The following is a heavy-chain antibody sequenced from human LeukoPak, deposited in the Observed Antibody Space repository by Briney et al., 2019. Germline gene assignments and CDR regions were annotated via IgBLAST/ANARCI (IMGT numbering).Heavy chain of an antibody. V-gene: IGHV3-30-3*01. Sequence: PGGSLRLSCAASGFTFSNYAMHWVRQAPGKGLEWVAVISYDGSNKHYADSVKGRFTISKDNAKNTVYLQMNNLRAEDTAVYYCVSFYETYWGRGTLVTVSS. J-gene: IGHJ4*02. CDR1: GFTFSNYA. CDR3: VSFYETY. CDR2: ISYDGSNK. D-gene: IGHD2-2*01.